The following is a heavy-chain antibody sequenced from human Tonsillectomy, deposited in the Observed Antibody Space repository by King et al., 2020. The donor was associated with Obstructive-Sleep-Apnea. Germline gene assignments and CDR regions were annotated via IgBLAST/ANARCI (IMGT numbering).Heavy chain of an antibody. V-gene: IGHV4-59*01. CDR3: ARWRAECSSSSCPYYFDY. CDR1: VGSISSDN. D-gene: IGHD2-2*01. J-gene: IGHJ4*02. Sequence: QLQESGPRLVKPSETLSLTCTFSVGSISSDNGSGIRQPPGKGLEWIGVFYYSGSNNYNPSLKSRGTISVDMSKNQFSLKLSSVTAAGTAVYYCARWRAECSSSSCPYYFDYWGQGTLVTVSS. CDR2: FYYSGSN.